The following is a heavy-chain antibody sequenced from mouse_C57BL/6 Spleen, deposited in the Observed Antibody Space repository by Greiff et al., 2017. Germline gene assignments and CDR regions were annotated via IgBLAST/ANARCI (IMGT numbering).Heavy chain of an antibody. CDR2: IHPNSGST. J-gene: IGHJ1*03. Sequence: QVQLQQPGAELVKPGASVKLSCKASGYTFTSYWMHWVKQRPGQGLEWIGMIHPNSGSTNYNEKFKSKATLTVDKSSSTAYMQLSSLTSEDSAVYYCARSPPITTVVAKGYFDVWGTGTTVTVSS. CDR3: ARSPPITTVVAKGYFDV. D-gene: IGHD1-1*01. V-gene: IGHV1-64*01. CDR1: GYTFTSYW.